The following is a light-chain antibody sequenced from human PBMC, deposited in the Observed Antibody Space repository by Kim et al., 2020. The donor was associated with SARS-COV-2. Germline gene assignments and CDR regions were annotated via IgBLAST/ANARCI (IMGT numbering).Light chain of an antibody. CDR2: GTS. CDR3: QQYGTSPWT. CDR1: QTVSSNN. Sequence: SPGERATLSCRASQTVSSNNLAWYQQKPGQAPRLVIYGTSTRATGIPDRFSGSGSGTDFTLTITRLEPEDFAVYYCQQYGTSPWTFGQGTKVEIK. J-gene: IGKJ1*01. V-gene: IGKV3-20*01.